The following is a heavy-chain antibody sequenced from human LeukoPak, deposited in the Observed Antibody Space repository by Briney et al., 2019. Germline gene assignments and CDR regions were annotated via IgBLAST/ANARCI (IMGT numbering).Heavy chain of an antibody. Sequence: TGGSLRLSCAASGFTFSSYWMHWVRQAPGKGLVWVSRINSDGSSTSYADSVKGRFTISRDNAKNTLYLQMNSLRAEDTAVYYCARAPLHRSGGWSDPWGQGTLVTVSS. CDR3: ARAPLHRSGGWSDP. D-gene: IGHD6-25*01. CDR1: GFTFSSYW. J-gene: IGHJ5*02. CDR2: INSDGSST. V-gene: IGHV3-74*01.